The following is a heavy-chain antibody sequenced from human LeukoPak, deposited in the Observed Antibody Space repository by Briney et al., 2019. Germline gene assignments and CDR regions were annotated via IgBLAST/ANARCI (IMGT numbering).Heavy chain of an antibody. CDR1: GFFFSNYD. J-gene: IGHJ4*02. CDR2: ISSSSTYI. Sequence: PGGSLRLSCAGSGFFFSNYDMIWVRQAPGKGLEWVSSISSSSTYIYYADSVKGRFTISRDNSKNTLYLQMNSLRAEDTAVYYCARVSRHTLDYWGQGTLVTVSS. V-gene: IGHV3-21*04. D-gene: IGHD2-15*01. CDR3: ARVSRHTLDY.